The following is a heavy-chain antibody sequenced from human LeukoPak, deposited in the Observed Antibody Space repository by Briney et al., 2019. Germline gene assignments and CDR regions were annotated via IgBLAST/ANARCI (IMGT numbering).Heavy chain of an antibody. CDR3: AASPDHGPGSYYEAPFDY. CDR1: GGSISSYY. V-gene: IGHV4-59*01. J-gene: IGHJ4*02. D-gene: IGHD3-10*01. Sequence: SETLSLTCTVSGGSISSYYWSWIRQPPGKGLEWIGYIYYSGSTNYNPSLKSRVIISVDTSKNHFSLKLRSVTGADTAVYSWAASPDHGPGSYYEAPFDYWGQGTLVTVSP. CDR2: IYYSGST.